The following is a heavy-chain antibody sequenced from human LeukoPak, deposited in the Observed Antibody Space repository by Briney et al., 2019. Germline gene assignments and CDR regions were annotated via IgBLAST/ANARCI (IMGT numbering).Heavy chain of an antibody. CDR3: AARRLTVTTEIDY. V-gene: IGHV3-7*01. J-gene: IGHJ4*02. Sequence: GGSLRLSCAASGFTFSSYGMHWVRQAPGKGLEWVANIKQDGSEKYYVDSVKGRFTISRDNAKNSLYLQMNSLRAEDTAVYYCAARRLTVTTEIDYWGQGTLVTVSS. D-gene: IGHD4-17*01. CDR1: GFTFSSYG. CDR2: IKQDGSEK.